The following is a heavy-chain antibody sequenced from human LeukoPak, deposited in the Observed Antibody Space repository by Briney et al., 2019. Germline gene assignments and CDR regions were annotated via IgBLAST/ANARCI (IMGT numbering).Heavy chain of an antibody. Sequence: ASVKVSCKASGGTFSSYAISWVRQAPGQGLEWMGGIIPIFGTANYAQKFQGRVTITTDESTSTAYMELSSLRSEDTAVYYCAREGSRRDGYNKFDYWGQGTLVTVSS. CDR3: AREGSRRDGYNKFDY. J-gene: IGHJ4*02. CDR1: GGTFSSYA. V-gene: IGHV1-69*05. CDR2: IIPIFGTA. D-gene: IGHD5-24*01.